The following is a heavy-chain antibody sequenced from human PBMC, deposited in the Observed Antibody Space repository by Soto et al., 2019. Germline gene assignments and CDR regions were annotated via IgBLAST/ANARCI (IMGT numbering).Heavy chain of an antibody. CDR1: GFTFSSYA. D-gene: IGHD3-9*01. CDR3: ASRTIEAPDILTGYHYYFDY. Sequence: GGSLRLSCAASGFTFSSYAMSWVRQAPGKGLEWVSAISGSGGSTYYADSVKGRFTISRDNSKNTLYLQMNSLRAEDTAVYYCASRTIEAPDILTGYHYYFDYWGQGTLVTVSS. J-gene: IGHJ4*02. CDR2: ISGSGGST. V-gene: IGHV3-23*01.